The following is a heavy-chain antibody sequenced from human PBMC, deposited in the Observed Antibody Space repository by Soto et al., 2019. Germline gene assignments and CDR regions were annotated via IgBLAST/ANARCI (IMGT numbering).Heavy chain of an antibody. CDR3: SAGFDY. D-gene: IGHD6-19*01. V-gene: IGHV3-30*03. CDR2: ISYDGSNK. Sequence: HPGGSLRLSCAASGFTFSSYGMHWVRQAPGKGLEWVAVISYDGSNKYYADSVKGRFTISRDNSKNTLYLQMNSLRAEDTAVYYCSAGFDYWGQGTRVTVSS. J-gene: IGHJ4*02. CDR1: GFTFSSYG.